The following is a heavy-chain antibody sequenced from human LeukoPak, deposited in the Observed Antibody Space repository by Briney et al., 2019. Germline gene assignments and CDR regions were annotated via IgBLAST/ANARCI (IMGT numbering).Heavy chain of an antibody. CDR3: VRHDPHFDY. V-gene: IGHV3-33*01. D-gene: IGHD3-16*01. CDR1: GFTFSHYA. CDR2: IWSDATNQ. J-gene: IGHJ4*02. Sequence: PGRSLRLSCAASGFTFSHYAFHWVRQAPGKGLEWVAVIWSDATNQFYADSVKGRFTISRDNSKNTLYLQMNSLRAEDTAVYYCVRHDPHFDYWGQGTLVTVSS.